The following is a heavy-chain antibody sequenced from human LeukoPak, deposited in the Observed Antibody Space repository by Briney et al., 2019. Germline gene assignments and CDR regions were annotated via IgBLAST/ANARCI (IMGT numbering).Heavy chain of an antibody. V-gene: IGHV3-48*01. D-gene: IGHD6-19*01. CDR1: GFTFSSYS. Sequence: GGSLRLSCAASGFTFSSYSMNWVRQAPGKGLEWVSYISTSSSTIYYADSVKGRFTISRDNSKNTLHLQMNSLRAEDTAVYYCAKVRGSGWYEAFDYWGQGALVTVSS. CDR2: ISTSSSTI. J-gene: IGHJ4*02. CDR3: AKVRGSGWYEAFDY.